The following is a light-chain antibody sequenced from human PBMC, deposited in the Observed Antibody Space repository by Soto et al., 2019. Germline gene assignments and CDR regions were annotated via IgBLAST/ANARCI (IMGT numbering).Light chain of an antibody. J-gene: IGKJ2*01. CDR2: GAF. V-gene: IGKV3-20*01. CDR1: QSVSSSS. CDR3: QQYGSSPPYT. Sequence: EIGLTQSPGTLSFSPGEIATLSCRASQSVSSSSLAWYHQKPGQAPRLLIYGAFTRATGIPDRFSGSGSGTDFTITISRLEPEDFAVYYCQQYGSSPPYTFGQGTKLGIK.